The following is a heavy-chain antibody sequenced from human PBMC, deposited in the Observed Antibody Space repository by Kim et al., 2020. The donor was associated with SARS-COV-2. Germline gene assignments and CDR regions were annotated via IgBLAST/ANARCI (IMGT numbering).Heavy chain of an antibody. Sequence: SETLSLTCAVYGGSFSGYWSWIRQPPGKGLEWIGEINHSGSTNYNPSLKSRVTISVDTSKNQFSLKLSSVTAADTAVYYCARGSTGPREAAAGTMALRYWGQGTLVTVSS. CDR3: ARGSTGPREAAAGTMALRY. CDR2: INHSGST. J-gene: IGHJ4*02. D-gene: IGHD6-13*01. CDR1: GGSFSGY. V-gene: IGHV4-34*01.